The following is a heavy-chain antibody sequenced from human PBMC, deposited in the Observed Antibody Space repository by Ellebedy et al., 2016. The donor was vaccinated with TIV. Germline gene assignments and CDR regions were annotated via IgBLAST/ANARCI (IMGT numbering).Heavy chain of an antibody. V-gene: IGHV3-13*01. D-gene: IGHD1-14*01. CDR3: ARATAGFDY. CDR1: GFTFSSDD. CDR2: IGAAGDT. J-gene: IGHJ4*02. Sequence: PGGSLRLSCAASGFTFSSDDMHWVRQGSGNGLEWVSSIGAAGDTYYAGFVKGRVAISRENAKNSLYLQLNNVRVGDTAVYYCARATAGFDYWGQGTLVTVSS.